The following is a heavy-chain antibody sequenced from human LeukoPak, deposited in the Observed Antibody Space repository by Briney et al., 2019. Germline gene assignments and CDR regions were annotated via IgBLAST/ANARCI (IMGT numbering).Heavy chain of an antibody. Sequence: SETLSLTCTVSGGSISSYYWNWIRLPPGKGLEWIGYIYYTGSTNYNPSLQSRVTISGDTPKKQFSLKLTSLTAANTAVYYCARGSYSFDSSSSPLGPLFDSWGQGTLVTVSS. V-gene: IGHV4-59*01. CDR1: GGSISSYY. CDR2: IYYTGST. D-gene: IGHD3-22*01. CDR3: ARGSYSFDSSSSPLGPLFDS. J-gene: IGHJ4*02.